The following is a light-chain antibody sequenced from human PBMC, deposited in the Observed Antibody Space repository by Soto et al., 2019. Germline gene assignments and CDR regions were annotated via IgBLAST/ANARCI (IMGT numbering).Light chain of an antibody. V-gene: IGKV3-20*01. J-gene: IGKJ2*01. CDR1: QSVSSRY. CDR2: GAS. CDR3: QQYITSPPMYT. Sequence: ETVLTQSPGTLSLSPGERATLSCRASQSVSSRYLAWYQQKPGQAPRLLIYGASSRATGIPDRFSGSGSGTEFTLTMSRLEPEDFAVYYCQQYITSPPMYTFGQGTKLEIK.